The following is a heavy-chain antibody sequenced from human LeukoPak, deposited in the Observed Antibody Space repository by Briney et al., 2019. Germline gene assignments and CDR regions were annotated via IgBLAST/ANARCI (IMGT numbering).Heavy chain of an antibody. CDR3: ARDAGWGRLDS. J-gene: IGHJ4*02. Sequence: GGSLRLSCAASGLTIIDSWIHWVRQVPGKGLLWVSRLASDENNRIYADSVKGRFTISRDNAKNTLFLQMNSLRVEDTGFYYCARDAGWGRLDSWGQGALVTVSS. D-gene: IGHD3-16*01. CDR2: LASDENNR. CDR1: GLTIIDSW. V-gene: IGHV3-74*01.